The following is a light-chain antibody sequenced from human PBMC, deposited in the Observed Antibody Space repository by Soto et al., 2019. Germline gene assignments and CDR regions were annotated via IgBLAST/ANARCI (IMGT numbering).Light chain of an antibody. CDR2: KTV. CDR1: GSNVESNH. J-gene: IGLJ2*01. CDR3: SSWDDSPSAHVV. V-gene: IGLV1-47*01. Sequence: QSVLTQPPSASGTPGQRVTISCSGTGSNVESNHLSWYQQLPRTAPTLLIYKTVQRPSGVPERFSGFKSANSAALAIRDLRAEDEADYYCSSWDDSPSAHVVFGGGTKLTVL.